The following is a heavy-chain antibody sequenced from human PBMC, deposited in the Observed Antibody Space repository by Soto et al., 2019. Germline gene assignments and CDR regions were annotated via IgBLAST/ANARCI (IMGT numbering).Heavy chain of an antibody. V-gene: IGHV3-23*01. J-gene: IGHJ4*02. D-gene: IGHD4-17*01. CDR1: GFTFSSYW. Sequence: GGSLRLSCAASGFTFSSYWMSWVRQAPGKGLEWVSAISGSGGSTYYADSVKGRFTISRDNSKNTLYLQMNSLRAEDTAVYYCAKYTKYDYGGNLDYWGQGTLVTISS. CDR2: ISGSGGST. CDR3: AKYTKYDYGGNLDY.